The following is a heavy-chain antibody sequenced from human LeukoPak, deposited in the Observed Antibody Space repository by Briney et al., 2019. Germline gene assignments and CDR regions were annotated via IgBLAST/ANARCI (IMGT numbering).Heavy chain of an antibody. J-gene: IGHJ5*02. D-gene: IGHD3-10*01. CDR3: ARQREDYYGSGSRNWIDP. V-gene: IGHV4-59*08. CDR1: GGSISSYY. Sequence: SETLSLTCTVSGGSISSYYWRWIRQPPGKGLEWIGYIYYSGSTNYNPSLKSRVTISVDTSKNQFSLKLSSVTAADTAVYYCARQREDYYGSGSRNWIDPWGQGTLVTVSS. CDR2: IYYSGST.